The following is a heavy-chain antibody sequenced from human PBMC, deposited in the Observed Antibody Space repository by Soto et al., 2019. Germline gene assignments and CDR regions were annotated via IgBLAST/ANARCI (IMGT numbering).Heavy chain of an antibody. Sequence: SENLSLTCTVSGGSISSYYWSWIRQPPGKGLEWIGYIYYSGSTNYNPSLKSRVTISVDTSKNQFSLKLSSVTAADTAVYYCARDRLAPGYYYYMDVWGKGTTVTVSS. V-gene: IGHV4-59*01. CDR1: GGSISSYY. D-gene: IGHD2-15*01. J-gene: IGHJ6*03. CDR3: ARDRLAPGYYYYMDV. CDR2: IYYSGST.